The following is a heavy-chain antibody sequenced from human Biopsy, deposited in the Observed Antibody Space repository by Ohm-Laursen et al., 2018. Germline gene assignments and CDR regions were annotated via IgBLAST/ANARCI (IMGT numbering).Heavy chain of an antibody. CDR2: IYGGGSPV. Sequence: GSLRLSCAASGFDFNLYEMTWVRQAPGKGMEWISYIYGGGSPVSYADSVKGRFTISRDNAQKSLYLHMNSLRAEDTAIYYCARLNSGTYDASDLWGQATMVIVSS. J-gene: IGHJ3*01. V-gene: IGHV3-48*03. CDR1: GFDFNLYE. D-gene: IGHD1-26*01. CDR3: ARLNSGTYDASDL.